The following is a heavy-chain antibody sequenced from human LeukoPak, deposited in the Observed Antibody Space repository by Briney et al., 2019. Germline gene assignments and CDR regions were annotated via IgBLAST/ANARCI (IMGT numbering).Heavy chain of an antibody. D-gene: IGHD5-18*01. J-gene: IGHJ4*02. V-gene: IGHV3-74*01. CDR3: ARDLSGVTGYTYGRGIDY. CDR2: IKSDGSST. Sequence: GGSLRLSCEASGFNFRSYWMHWVRQAPGKGLVWVSRIKSDGSSTSYADFAKGRFTISRDNAKTSLYLQMNSLRAEDTAVYYCARDLSGVTGYTYGRGIDYWGQGTLVTVSS. CDR1: GFNFRSYW.